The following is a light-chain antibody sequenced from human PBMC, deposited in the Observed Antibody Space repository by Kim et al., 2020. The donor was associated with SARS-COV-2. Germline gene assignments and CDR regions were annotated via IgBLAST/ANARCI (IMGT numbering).Light chain of an antibody. V-gene: IGLV1-44*01. J-gene: IGLJ2*01. Sequence: ELTQPPSASGTPGQRVTISCSGSSSNIGSNTVNWHQQLPGTAPKLLIYSNNQRPSGVPDRFSGSKSGTSASLAISGLQSEDEADYYCAAWDDSLNGVEFGGGTQLTVL. CDR3: AAWDDSLNGVE. CDR2: SNN. CDR1: SSNIGSNT.